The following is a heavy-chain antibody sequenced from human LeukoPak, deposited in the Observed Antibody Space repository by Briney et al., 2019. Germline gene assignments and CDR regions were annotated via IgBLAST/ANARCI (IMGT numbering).Heavy chain of an antibody. CDR3: AHHGGGTIRIAAFDI. CDR2: IDSSGGYM. CDR1: GFTFNTYS. V-gene: IGHV3-21*04. Sequence: PGGSLRLSCEASGFTFNTYSMNWARQAPGKGLEWVSSIDSSGGYMFYADSAKGRFTISRDNSKNTLYLQLNSLRAEDTAIYYCAHHGGGTIRIAAFDIWGQGTMVTVSS. J-gene: IGHJ3*02. D-gene: IGHD3-3*01.